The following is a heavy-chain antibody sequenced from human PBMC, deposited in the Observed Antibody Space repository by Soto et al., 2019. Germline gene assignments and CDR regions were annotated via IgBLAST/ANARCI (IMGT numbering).Heavy chain of an antibody. V-gene: IGHV4-30-4*01. CDR1: GVSISSGNYY. J-gene: IGHJ5*02. D-gene: IGHD3-22*01. Sequence: QVQLQESGPGLVKPSQTLSLTCTVSGVSISSGNYYWGWSRQPPGKCLEWIGDIYYSGSTYYNPCLKSRVNYSGDTSENLISVKLRSVPAADKAVYYCARVQTDYYDSSGYYQYDNWFDPLCQGTLFTVSS. CDR2: IYYSGST. CDR3: ARVQTDYYDSSGYYQYDNWFDP.